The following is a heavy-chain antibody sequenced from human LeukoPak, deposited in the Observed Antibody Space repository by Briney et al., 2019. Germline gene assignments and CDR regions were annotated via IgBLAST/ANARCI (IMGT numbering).Heavy chain of an antibody. Sequence: GGALRLSCTASGFSFKNFGMSAGRQAPGKGLEWGSVIYSGGSKYYADSVKGRFTISRDNSKNTLYLQMNSLRDEDTAVYYCTRGSIAYYYMDVWGKGTTVTISS. CDR1: GFSFKNFG. CDR3: TRGSIAYYYMDV. V-gene: IGHV3-53*01. J-gene: IGHJ6*03. CDR2: IYSGGSK. D-gene: IGHD3-22*01.